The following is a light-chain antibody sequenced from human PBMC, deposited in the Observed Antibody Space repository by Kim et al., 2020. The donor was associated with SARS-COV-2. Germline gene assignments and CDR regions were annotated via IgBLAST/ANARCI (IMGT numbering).Light chain of an antibody. V-gene: IGKV3-11*01. CDR3: QQRSNWPGT. CDR1: QSVSSY. J-gene: IGKJ2*01. Sequence: SLSPGERATLSCRASQSVSSYLAWYQQKPGQAPRLLIYDASNRATGITARFSGSGSGTDFTLTISSLEPEDFAVYYCQQRSNWPGTFGQGTKLEIK. CDR2: DAS.